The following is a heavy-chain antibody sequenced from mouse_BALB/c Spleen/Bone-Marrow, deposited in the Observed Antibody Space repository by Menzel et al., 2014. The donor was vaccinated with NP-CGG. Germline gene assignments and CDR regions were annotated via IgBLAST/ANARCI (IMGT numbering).Heavy chain of an antibody. Sequence: VQGVESGPGLVQPSQSLSIPCTVSGFSLTSYGVHWVRQSPGKGLEWLGVIWSGGSTDYNAAFISRLSISKDNSKSQVFFKMNSLQANDTAIYYCATDGYYVRFAYWGQGTLVTVSA. J-gene: IGHJ3*01. CDR1: GFSLTSYG. CDR2: IWSGGST. V-gene: IGHV2-2*02. CDR3: ATDGYYVRFAY. D-gene: IGHD2-3*01.